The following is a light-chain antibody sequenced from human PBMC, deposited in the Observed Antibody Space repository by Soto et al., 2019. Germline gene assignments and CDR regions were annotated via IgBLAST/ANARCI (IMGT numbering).Light chain of an antibody. J-gene: IGLJ3*02. CDR2: SNK. CDR3: AAWDDSLSGPV. Sequence: QSVLTQPPSASGTPGQRVTISCSGSSSNIGSNTVNWYQQLPGTAPKLLIYSNKKRPSGVPDRFSGSKSGTSASLAISGLQSEDEADDYCAAWDDSLSGPVFGGGTKLTVL. CDR1: SSNIGSNT. V-gene: IGLV1-44*01.